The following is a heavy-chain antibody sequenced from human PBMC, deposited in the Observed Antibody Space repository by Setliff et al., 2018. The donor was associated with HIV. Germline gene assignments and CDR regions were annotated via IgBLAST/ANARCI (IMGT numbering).Heavy chain of an antibody. CDR2: IYTSGST. Sequence: PSETLSLTCTVSGGSISSGSYYWSWIRQPAGKGLEWIGHIYTSGSTNYNPSLKSRVTISVDTSKNQFSLNLTSLIAADTAVYYCARGRHKWWELLTWFDPWGQGTLVTVSS. CDR3: ARGRHKWWELLTWFDP. D-gene: IGHD2-15*01. J-gene: IGHJ5*02. V-gene: IGHV4-61*09. CDR1: GGSISSGSYY.